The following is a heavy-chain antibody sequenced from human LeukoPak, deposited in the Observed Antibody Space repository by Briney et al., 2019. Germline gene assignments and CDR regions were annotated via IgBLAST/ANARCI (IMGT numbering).Heavy chain of an antibody. D-gene: IGHD4-17*01. CDR2: IRSKANNYAT. J-gene: IGHJ6*02. CDR1: GFTFSGST. V-gene: IGHV3-73*01. Sequence: GGSLRLSCAASGFTFSGSTMHWVRQASGKGLEWVGRIRSKANNYATAYAASVKGRFTISRDDSKNTAYLQMNSLKTEDTAVYYCSSPIHYGDYDYYYGMDVWGQGTTVTVSS. CDR3: SSPIHYGDYDYYYGMDV.